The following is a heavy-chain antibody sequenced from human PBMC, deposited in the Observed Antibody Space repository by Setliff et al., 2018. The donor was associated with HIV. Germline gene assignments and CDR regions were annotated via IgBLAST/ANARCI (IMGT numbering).Heavy chain of an antibody. Sequence: SETLSLTCTVSGGSISGFYWSWIRQSPGNGLEWIGWIYDSGATKYNPSLKSRATISLETSKMQFSLKLNSVSAADTAVYYCARAYYHDSSGYQGFDYWGQGTLVTVSS. CDR3: ARAYYHDSSGYQGFDY. J-gene: IGHJ4*02. CDR1: GGSISGFY. CDR2: IYDSGAT. V-gene: IGHV4-59*08. D-gene: IGHD3-22*01.